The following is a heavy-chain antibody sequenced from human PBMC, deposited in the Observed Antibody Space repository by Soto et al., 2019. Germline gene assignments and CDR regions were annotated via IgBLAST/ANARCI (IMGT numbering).Heavy chain of an antibody. CDR2: IRSKANSYAT. Sequence: GGSLRLSCAASGFTFSGSAMHWVRQASGKGLEWVGRIRSKANSYATAYAASVKGRFTISRDDSKNTAYLQMNSLKTEDTAVYYCTRRSLTGDRVATWYFDLWGRGTLVTVSS. CDR1: GFTFSGSA. D-gene: IGHD7-27*01. V-gene: IGHV3-73*01. J-gene: IGHJ2*01. CDR3: TRRSLTGDRVATWYFDL.